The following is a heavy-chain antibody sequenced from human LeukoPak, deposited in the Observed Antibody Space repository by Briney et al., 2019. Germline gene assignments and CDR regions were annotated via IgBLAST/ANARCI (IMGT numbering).Heavy chain of an antibody. D-gene: IGHD4-17*01. CDR2: IIPILGIA. CDR3: ARAPTTVTTSGDYFDY. V-gene: IGHV1-69*04. J-gene: IGHJ4*02. CDR1: GGTFSSYA. Sequence: SVKVSCKASGGTFSSYAISWVRQAPGHGLEWMGRIIPILGIANYAQKFQGRVTITADKSTSTAYMELSSLRSEDTAVYYCARAPTTVTTSGDYFDYWGQGTLVTVSS.